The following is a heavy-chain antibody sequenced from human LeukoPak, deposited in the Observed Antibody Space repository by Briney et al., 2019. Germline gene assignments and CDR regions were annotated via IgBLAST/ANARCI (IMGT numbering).Heavy chain of an antibody. V-gene: IGHV4-59*01. CDR1: GGSISSYY. J-gene: IGHJ3*02. CDR3: ARERDSSGFDAFDI. CDR2: IYYSGST. Sequence: PSETLSLTCTVSGGSISSYYWSWIRQPPGKGLEWIGYIYYSGSTNYNPSLKSRVTISVDTSKNQFSLKLSSVTAADTAVYYCARERDSSGFDAFDIWSQGTMVTVSS. D-gene: IGHD3-22*01.